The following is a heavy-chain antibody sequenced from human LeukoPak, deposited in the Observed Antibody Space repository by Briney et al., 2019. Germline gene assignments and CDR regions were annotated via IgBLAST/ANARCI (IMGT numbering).Heavy chain of an antibody. Sequence: ASVKVSCKASGYTFTSYGISWVRQAPGQGLEWVGWISAYNAYTNYTQKFQGRVTITADESTSTAYMELSSLRSEDTAVYYCARDPFGSSGWYDYWGQGTLVTVSS. V-gene: IGHV1-18*01. CDR2: ISAYNAYT. CDR1: GYTFTSYG. D-gene: IGHD6-19*01. J-gene: IGHJ4*02. CDR3: ARDPFGSSGWYDY.